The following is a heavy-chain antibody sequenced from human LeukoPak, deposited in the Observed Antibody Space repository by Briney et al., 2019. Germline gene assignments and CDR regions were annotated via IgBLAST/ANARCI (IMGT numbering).Heavy chain of an antibody. Sequence: GGSVRLSCAASGFTFSSYGMHWVRQAPGKGLEWVAFIRYDGSNKYYADSVKGRFTISRDNSKNTLYLQMNSLRAEDTAVYYCAKGPRAMVQGVSLFDDWGQGTLVTVSS. V-gene: IGHV3-30*02. D-gene: IGHD3-10*01. J-gene: IGHJ4*02. CDR1: GFTFSSYG. CDR2: IRYDGSNK. CDR3: AKGPRAMVQGVSLFDD.